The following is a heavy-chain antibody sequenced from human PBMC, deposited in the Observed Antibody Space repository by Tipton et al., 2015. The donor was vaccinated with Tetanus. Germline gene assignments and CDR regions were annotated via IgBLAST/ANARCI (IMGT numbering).Heavy chain of an antibody. D-gene: IGHD7-27*01. CDR3: VRGTSWGKGWYFDL. V-gene: IGHV4-59*12. Sequence: TLSLTCTVSGASINDYYWNWIRQPPGKGLEWIGYIHYSGKTNYNPSLKSRVTLSIDTSKTQFSLNLNSVTPEDTAVYYCVRGTSWGKGWYFDLWGRGTLVTVSS. CDR2: IHYSGKT. CDR1: GASINDYY. J-gene: IGHJ2*01.